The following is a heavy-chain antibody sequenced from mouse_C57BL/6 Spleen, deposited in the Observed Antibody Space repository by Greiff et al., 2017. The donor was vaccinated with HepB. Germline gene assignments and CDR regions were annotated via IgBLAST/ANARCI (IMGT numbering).Heavy chain of an antibody. CDR1: GYSITSGYY. Sequence: EVKLQESGPGLVKPSQSLSLTCSVTGYSITSGYYWNWIRQFPGNKLEWMGYISYDGSNNYNPSLKNRISITRDTSKNQFFLKLNSVTTEDTATYYCARGTTVVAPYFDYWGQGTTLTVSS. V-gene: IGHV3-6*01. J-gene: IGHJ2*01. CDR3: ARGTTVVAPYFDY. CDR2: ISYDGSN. D-gene: IGHD1-1*01.